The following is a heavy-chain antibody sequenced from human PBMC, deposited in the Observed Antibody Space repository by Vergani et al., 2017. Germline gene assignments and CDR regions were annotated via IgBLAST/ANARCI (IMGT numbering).Heavy chain of an antibody. CDR2: IYYSGST. CDR1: GFTFSSYA. J-gene: IGHJ6*03. Sequence: VQLLESGGGLVQPGGSLRLSCAASGFTFSSYAMSWVRQAPGKGLEWIGYIYYSGSTYYNPSLKSRVTISVDTSKNQFSLKLSSVTAADTAVYYCARGGYYYYYMDVWGKGTTVTVSS. V-gene: IGHV4-31*02. CDR3: ARGGYYYYYMDV.